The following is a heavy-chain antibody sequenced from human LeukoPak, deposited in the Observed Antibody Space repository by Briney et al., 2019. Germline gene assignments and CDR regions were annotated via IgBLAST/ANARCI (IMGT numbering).Heavy chain of an antibody. V-gene: IGHV3-30*04. CDR2: ISYDGSNK. CDR3: ARGYSSSWYHYYYYMDV. D-gene: IGHD6-13*01. CDR1: GFTFSSYA. J-gene: IGHJ6*03. Sequence: GGSLRLSCAASGFTFSSYAMHWVRQAPGKGLEWVAVISYDGSNKYYADSVKGRFTIPRDNSKNTLYLQMNSLRAEDTAVYYCARGYSSSWYHYYYYMDVWGKGTTVTVSS.